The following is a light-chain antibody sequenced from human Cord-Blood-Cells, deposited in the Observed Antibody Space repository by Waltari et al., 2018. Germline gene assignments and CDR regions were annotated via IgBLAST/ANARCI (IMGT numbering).Light chain of an antibody. V-gene: IGLV2-14*01. CDR1: SSDVGGYNY. Sequence: QSALTQPASVSGSPGQSITISCTGTSSDVGGYNYVSWYQQHPGKAPKLMIYDVSKRRSGVLHRFSCSNSGNAASLTISGVQAEDEADYYCSSYTSSSTAVFGGGTNLTAL. J-gene: IGLJ2*01. CDR3: SSYTSSSTAV. CDR2: DVS.